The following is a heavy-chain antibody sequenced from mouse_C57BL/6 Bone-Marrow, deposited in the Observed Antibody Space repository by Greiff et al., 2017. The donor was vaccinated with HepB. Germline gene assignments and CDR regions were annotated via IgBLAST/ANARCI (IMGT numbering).Heavy chain of an antibody. Sequence: VQLQQSGAELARPGASVKMSCKASGYSFTDYNMNWVKQSNGKSLEWIGVINPNYGTTSYNQKFKGKATLTVDQSSSTAYMQLNSLTSEDSAVYYCARSSTGTYAMDYWGQGTSVTVSS. CDR3: ARSSTGTYAMDY. J-gene: IGHJ4*01. V-gene: IGHV1-39*01. D-gene: IGHD4-1*02. CDR2: INPNYGTT. CDR1: GYSFTDYN.